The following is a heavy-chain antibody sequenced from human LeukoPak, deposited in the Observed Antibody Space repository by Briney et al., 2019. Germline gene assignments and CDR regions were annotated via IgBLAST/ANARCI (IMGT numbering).Heavy chain of an antibody. CDR2: ISGYNGNT. V-gene: IGHV1-18*01. J-gene: IGHJ6*04. CDR3: ARDSRPSYGMDV. D-gene: IGHD3-16*01. CDR1: GYTFINHD. Sequence: GASVNVSYMASGYTFINHDISWVRQAPGQGREWMGWISGYNGNTNYLQKFQSRVTMTTDTSTTTAYMELRRLRSDDTAVYYCARDSRPSYGMDVWGKGTTVTVSS.